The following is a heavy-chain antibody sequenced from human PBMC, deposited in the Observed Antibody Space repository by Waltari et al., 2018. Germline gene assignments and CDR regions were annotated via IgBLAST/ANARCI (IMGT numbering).Heavy chain of an antibody. CDR2: ISAYNGNT. Sequence: QVQLVQSGAEVKKPGASVKVSCKASGYTFTSYGISWVRQAPGQGLEWMGWISAYNGNTNYAQKLQGRVTMTTDTSTSTAYMELRSLRSDDTAVYYCARARAGYCSGGSCPLDYWGQGTLVTVSS. V-gene: IGHV1-18*01. CDR3: ARARAGYCSGGSCPLDY. CDR1: GYTFTSYG. J-gene: IGHJ4*02. D-gene: IGHD2-15*01.